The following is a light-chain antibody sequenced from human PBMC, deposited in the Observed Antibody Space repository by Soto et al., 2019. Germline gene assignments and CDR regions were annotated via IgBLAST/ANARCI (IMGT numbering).Light chain of an antibody. V-gene: IGLV2-14*01. CDR2: DVS. CDR3: SSYTSSSTLLYV. J-gene: IGLJ1*01. Sequence: QSVLTQPASVCGSPGQSITISCTGNSSDVGGYNYVSWYQQHPGKAPKLMIYDVSNRPSGVSNRFSGSKSGNTASLTISGLQAEDEADYYCSSYTSSSTLLYVFGTGTKVTVL. CDR1: SSDVGGYNY.